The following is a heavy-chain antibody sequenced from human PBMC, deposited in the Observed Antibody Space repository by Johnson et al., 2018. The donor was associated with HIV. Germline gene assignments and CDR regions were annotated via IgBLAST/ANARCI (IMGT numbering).Heavy chain of an antibody. D-gene: IGHD6-19*01. CDR3: ARIPGSGWEHDAFDI. CDR2: ISSSGSTI. Sequence: QVQLVESGGGLVQPGRSLRLSCAASGFTFSDYYMTWMRQAPGKGLEWVSYISSSGSTIYYADSVKGRFTISRDNAKNSLYLQMNSLRAEDTAVYYCARIPGSGWEHDAFDIWGQGTMVTVSS. V-gene: IGHV3-11*04. J-gene: IGHJ3*02. CDR1: GFTFSDYY.